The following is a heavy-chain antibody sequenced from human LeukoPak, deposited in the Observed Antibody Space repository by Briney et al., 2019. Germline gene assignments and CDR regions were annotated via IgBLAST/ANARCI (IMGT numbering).Heavy chain of an antibody. D-gene: IGHD3-10*01. Sequence: PGGSLRLSCTASGFTFGDYAMSWVRQAPGKGLEWVGFIRSKAYGGTTEYAASVKGRFTISRDDSKSIAYLQMNSLKTEDTAVYYCARDNGYYGSGSYYPYWGQGTLVTVSS. J-gene: IGHJ4*02. CDR1: GFTFGDYA. CDR2: IRSKAYGGTT. CDR3: ARDNGYYGSGSYYPY. V-gene: IGHV3-49*04.